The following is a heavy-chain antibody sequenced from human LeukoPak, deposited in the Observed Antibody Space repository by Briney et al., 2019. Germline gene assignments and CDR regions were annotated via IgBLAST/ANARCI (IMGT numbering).Heavy chain of an antibody. CDR3: ARNGYSYGSLDYFDY. Sequence: GGSLRLSCATSGFSFSSYGMHWVRQAPGKGLEWVAVISYAGSSKLYADSVKGRFTLSRDNSKNTLYLQMNSLSAEDTAVYYCARNGYSYGSLDYFDYWGQGTLVTVSS. J-gene: IGHJ4*02. CDR1: GFSFSSYG. D-gene: IGHD5-18*01. CDR2: ISYAGSSK. V-gene: IGHV3-30*03.